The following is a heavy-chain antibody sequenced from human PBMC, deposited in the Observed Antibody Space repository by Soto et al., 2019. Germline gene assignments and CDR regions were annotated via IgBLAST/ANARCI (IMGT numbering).Heavy chain of an antibody. J-gene: IGHJ6*03. CDR3: ARAPYYDFWSGYRHPMDV. Sequence: EVQLVESGGGLVQPGGSLRLSCAASGFTFSSYAMHWVRQAPGKGLEYVSAISSNGGSTYYANSVKGRFTISRDNSKNTLYLQMGSLRAEDMAVYYCARAPYYDFWSGYRHPMDVWGKGTTVTVSS. V-gene: IGHV3-64*01. CDR2: ISSNGGST. D-gene: IGHD3-3*01. CDR1: GFTFSSYA.